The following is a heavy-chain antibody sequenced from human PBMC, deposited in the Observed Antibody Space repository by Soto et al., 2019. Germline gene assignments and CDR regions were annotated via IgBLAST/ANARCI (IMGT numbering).Heavy chain of an antibody. D-gene: IGHD3-22*01. J-gene: IGHJ4*02. CDR2: IYDRGST. V-gene: IGHV4-39*01. CDR1: GGSISSSRYS. CDR3: ATQIVVVNHSFDY. Sequence: SETLSLTCPLSGGSISSSRYSFFCICEPPGNGQELLGCIYDRGSTSYKPCLKSRVTVSVDTYKIQFSLKLSSVTAADTALYYCATQIVVVNHSFDYWGQGTLVTVSS.